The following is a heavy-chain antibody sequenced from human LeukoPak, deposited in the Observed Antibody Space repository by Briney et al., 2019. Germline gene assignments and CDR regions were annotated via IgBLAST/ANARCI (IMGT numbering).Heavy chain of an antibody. CDR3: ARAPFGFPTGYYGFDI. V-gene: IGHV1-2*06. CDR1: GYTFTGYY. Sequence: GASVKVSCKAFGYTFTGYYIHLVRQAPGQGPDWMGRINPGTGGTNYAQKFQGGVTMTRDTSINTAYMDLSRLTSDDTAIYYCARAPFGFPTGYYGFDIWGQGTMVTVSS. J-gene: IGHJ3*02. D-gene: IGHD2-8*02. CDR2: INPGTGGT.